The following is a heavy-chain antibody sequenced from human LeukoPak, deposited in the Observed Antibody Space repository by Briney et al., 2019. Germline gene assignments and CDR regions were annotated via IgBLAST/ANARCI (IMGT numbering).Heavy chain of an antibody. CDR3: ARDQHPYCSSTSCYRGFRY. Sequence: GSSVKVSCKASGGTFSSYAISWVRQAPGQGLEWMGGIIPIFGTANYAQKFRGRVTITADESTSTAYMELSSLRSEDTAVYYCARDQHPYCSSTSCYRGFRYWGQGTLVTVSS. CDR1: GGTFSSYA. CDR2: IIPIFGTA. V-gene: IGHV1-69*01. D-gene: IGHD2-2*01. J-gene: IGHJ4*02.